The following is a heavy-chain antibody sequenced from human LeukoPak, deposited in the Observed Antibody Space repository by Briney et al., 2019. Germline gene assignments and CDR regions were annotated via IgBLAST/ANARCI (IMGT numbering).Heavy chain of an antibody. CDR2: IYYSGST. CDR1: GGSISSYY. D-gene: IGHD3-16*02. J-gene: IGHJ4*02. Sequence: SETLSLTCTVSGGSISSYYWSWLRQPPGKGLEWIGYIYYSGSTNYNPSLKSRVTISVDTSKNQFSLKLSSVTAADTAVYYCAREYYDYVWGSYRAFDYWGQGTLVTVSS. V-gene: IGHV4-59*01. CDR3: AREYYDYVWGSYRAFDY.